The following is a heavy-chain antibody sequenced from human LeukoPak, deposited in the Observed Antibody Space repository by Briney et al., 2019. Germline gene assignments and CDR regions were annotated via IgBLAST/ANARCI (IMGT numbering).Heavy chain of an antibody. V-gene: IGHV1-69*05. Sequence: SVKVSCKASGGTFSRYAISCVRQAPGQGLGWMGGIISMFGTANYAQKFQGRVTITTDESTSTAYMELSSLRSEDTAVYYCARSLPRGYFTGCNCRDYYYYMDVWGKGTTVTVSS. D-gene: IGHD2-15*01. J-gene: IGHJ6*03. CDR2: IISMFGTA. CDR3: ARSLPRGYFTGCNCRDYYYYMDV. CDR1: GGTFSRYA.